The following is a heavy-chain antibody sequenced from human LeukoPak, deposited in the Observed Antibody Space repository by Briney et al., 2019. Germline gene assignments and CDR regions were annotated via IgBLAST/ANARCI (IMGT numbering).Heavy chain of an antibody. J-gene: IGHJ4*02. CDR1: GYTFTSYG. V-gene: IGHV1-18*01. CDR2: IRAYNGNT. D-gene: IGHD3-22*01. CDR3: ARDFRVPYYYDSSGRCAAY. Sequence: GASVKVSCKASGYTFTSYGISWVRQAPGQGLEWMVWIRAYNGNTNYAQPLQGRVTMTTDTSTSTAYMELRSLRSDDTAVYYCARDFRVPYYYDSSGRCAAYWGQGTLVTVAS.